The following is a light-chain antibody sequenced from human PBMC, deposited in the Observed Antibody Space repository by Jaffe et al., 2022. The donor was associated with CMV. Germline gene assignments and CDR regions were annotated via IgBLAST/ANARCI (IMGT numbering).Light chain of an antibody. J-gene: IGKJ3*01. V-gene: IGKV3-20*01. CDR3: QQYGGSPLYAT. CDR2: GAS. CDR1: QTIAGTY. Sequence: EIVLTQSPGTLSLSPGERATLSCRASQTIAGTYLAWYQQKPGQAPRLLIYGASTRATGIPDRFSGSGSGTDFSLIIDRLEPEDFAVYYCQQYGGSPLYATFGPGTKVDV.